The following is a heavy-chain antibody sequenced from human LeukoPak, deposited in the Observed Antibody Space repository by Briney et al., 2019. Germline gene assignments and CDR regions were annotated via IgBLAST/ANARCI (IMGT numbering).Heavy chain of an antibody. CDR1: GGSISSYY. CDR2: IYYSGST. CDR3: ARGLGISFDY. D-gene: IGHD1-14*01. J-gene: IGHJ4*02. Sequence: PSETLSLTCTVSGGSISSYYWSWIRQPPGKGLEWIGYIYYSGSTNYNPSLKSRVTISVDTSKNQFSLKLSSVTAADTAVYYCARGLGISFDYWGQGTLVTVSS. V-gene: IGHV4-59*01.